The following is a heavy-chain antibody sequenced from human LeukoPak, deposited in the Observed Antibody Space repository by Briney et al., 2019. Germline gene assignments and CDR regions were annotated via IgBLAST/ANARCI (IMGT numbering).Heavy chain of an antibody. CDR2: IYYIGST. CDR3: ARDVAAGFDAFDI. CDR1: GGSISSYY. Sequence: SETLSLTCTVSGGSISSYYWSWIRQPPGKGLEWIGYIYYIGSTNYNPSLKSRVTISVDTSKNQFSLKLSSVTAADTAVYYCARDVAAGFDAFDIWGQGTMVTVSS. V-gene: IGHV4-59*01. D-gene: IGHD6-13*01. J-gene: IGHJ3*02.